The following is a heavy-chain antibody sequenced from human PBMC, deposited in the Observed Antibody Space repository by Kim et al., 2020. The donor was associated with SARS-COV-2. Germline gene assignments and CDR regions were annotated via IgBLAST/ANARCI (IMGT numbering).Heavy chain of an antibody. Sequence: GGSLRLSCAASRFTFSDYEMNWVRQAPGKGLEWVSYISSSGYTIYYADSVKGRFTISRDNAKNSLYLQVNSLRAGDTAVYYCARARPYYYGSGSEFDYWGQGPLVTVSS. CDR1: RFTFSDYE. CDR3: ARARPYYYGSGSEFDY. D-gene: IGHD3-10*01. V-gene: IGHV3-48*03. CDR2: ISSSGYTI. J-gene: IGHJ4*02.